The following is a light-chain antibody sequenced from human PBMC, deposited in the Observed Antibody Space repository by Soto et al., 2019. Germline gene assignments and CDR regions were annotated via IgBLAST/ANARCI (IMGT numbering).Light chain of an antibody. J-gene: IGKJ1*01. CDR3: QQYYKWPPKT. V-gene: IGKV3-15*01. CDR1: QSVSTN. Sequence: EIVMTQYPDSLSVSPGGRATLSCRASQSVSTNLAWYQQKPGQAPRLLIHGASTRATGIPARFGGSGSGTEFTLTISSLQSEDSAVYYCQQYYKWPPKTFGQGTKVDIK. CDR2: GAS.